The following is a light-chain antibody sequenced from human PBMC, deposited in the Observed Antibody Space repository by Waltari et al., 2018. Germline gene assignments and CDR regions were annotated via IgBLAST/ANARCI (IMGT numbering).Light chain of an antibody. CDR1: HTIDNNY. CDR3: QRYGASALT. Sequence: EVVLTQSPGTLSLSPGERATLSCRASHTIDNNYLAWYQQKPGQPPRLLIYGASNGAAATPRRFSGSGSGTDFTLTISRLEPEDFAVYYCQRYGASALTFGGGTRVEVK. V-gene: IGKV3-20*01. CDR2: GAS. J-gene: IGKJ4*01.